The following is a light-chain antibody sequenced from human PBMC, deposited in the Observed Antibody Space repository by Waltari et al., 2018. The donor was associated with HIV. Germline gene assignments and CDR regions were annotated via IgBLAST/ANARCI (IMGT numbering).Light chain of an antibody. CDR1: KYVTSY. Sequence: DIQISQFPCSLSAYAVDRLTITCRAGKYVTSYLNWYQQRPGKAPKLLISAASTLHTGVPSRFSGSGSGTDFTLTISSLQPEDFATYYCQQSFSTSYPFGQGTKLEIK. J-gene: IGKJ2*01. V-gene: IGKV1-39*01. CDR3: QQSFSTSYP. CDR2: AAS.